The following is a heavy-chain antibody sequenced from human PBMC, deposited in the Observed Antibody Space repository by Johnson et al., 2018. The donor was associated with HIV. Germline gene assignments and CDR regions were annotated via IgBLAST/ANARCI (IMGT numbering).Heavy chain of an antibody. V-gene: IGHV3-13*01. Sequence: MLLVESGGGLVQHGGSLRLSCAASGFTFSSYDMHWVRQLTGKGLEWVSGIVTSGDTYYPGSVTGRFTIYRENAKNSLYLQMNSLRAGDTAVYYCAKGDCGGDCYVYAFDMWGQGTMVTVSS. CDR2: IVTSGDT. J-gene: IGHJ3*02. D-gene: IGHD2-21*01. CDR3: AKGDCGGDCYVYAFDM. CDR1: GFTFSSYD.